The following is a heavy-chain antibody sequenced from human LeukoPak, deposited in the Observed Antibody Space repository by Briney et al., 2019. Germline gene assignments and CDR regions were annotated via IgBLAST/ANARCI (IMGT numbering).Heavy chain of an antibody. Sequence: SETLSLTCTVSGGSISSGDYYWSWIRQPPGKGLEWIGYIYYSGSTYCNPSLKSRVTISVDTSKNQFSLKLSSVTAADTAVYYCARVEGYCSSTSCLNWFDPWGQGTLVTVSS. J-gene: IGHJ5*02. D-gene: IGHD2-2*01. V-gene: IGHV4-30-4*08. CDR1: GGSISSGDYY. CDR3: ARVEGYCSSTSCLNWFDP. CDR2: IYYSGST.